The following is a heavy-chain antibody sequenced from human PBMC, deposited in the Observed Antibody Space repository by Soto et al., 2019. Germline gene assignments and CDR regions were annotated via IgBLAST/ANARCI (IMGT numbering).Heavy chain of an antibody. CDR1: GGSFSGYY. J-gene: IGHJ6*02. V-gene: IGHV4-34*01. CDR2: INHSGST. Sequence: SETLSLTCAVYGGSFSGYYWSWIRQPPGKGLEWIGEINHSGSTNYNPSLKSRVTISVDTSKNQFSLKLSSVTAADTAVYYCARGGKYYDFWCGYSYYYSGMHVWGQGPTVTLS. CDR3: ARGGKYYDFWCGYSYYYSGMHV. D-gene: IGHD3-3*01.